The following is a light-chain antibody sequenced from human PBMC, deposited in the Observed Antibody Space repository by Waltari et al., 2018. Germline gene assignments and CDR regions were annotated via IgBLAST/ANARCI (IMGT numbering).Light chain of an antibody. V-gene: IGLV1-44*01. CDR3: AAWDDSLSERL. J-gene: IGLJ3*02. CDR1: RSNLGSTS. Sequence: QSALTQPPSASGTPGQRVTITCSGSRSNLGSTSVNWYQQLPGTAPKLLIQMNDHPPSGVPDRFSGSKSGSSASLAISGLQSEDEADYYCAAWDDSLSERLFGGGTMLTVL. CDR2: MND.